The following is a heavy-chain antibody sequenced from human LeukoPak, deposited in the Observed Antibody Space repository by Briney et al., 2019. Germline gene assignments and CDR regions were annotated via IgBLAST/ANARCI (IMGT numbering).Heavy chain of an antibody. CDR2: IYYNGNT. CDR1: DGSINSYY. V-gene: IGHV4-59*01. J-gene: IGHJ6*02. CDR3: ARGRSNYYGMDV. D-gene: IGHD1-26*01. Sequence: SETLSLTCSVSDGSINSYYWNWIRRPPGKGLEWIGYIYYNGNTNYSPSLKSRVTMSVDTSKNLFSLKVSSVTAADTAVYYCARGRSNYYGMDVWGQGTTVTVSS.